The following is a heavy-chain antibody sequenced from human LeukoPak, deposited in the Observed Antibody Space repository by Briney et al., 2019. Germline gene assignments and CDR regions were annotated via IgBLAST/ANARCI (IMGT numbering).Heavy chain of an antibody. D-gene: IGHD6-19*01. CDR1: GGSISSYY. V-gene: IGHV4-59*01. Sequence: PSETLSLTCTVSGGSISSYYWSWIRQPPGKGLEWIGYIYYSGSINYNPSLKSRVTISVDTSKNQFSLKLSSVTAADTAVYYCARALAVAGTSGDLDYWGQGTLVTVSS. CDR2: IYYSGSI. CDR3: ARALAVAGTSGDLDY. J-gene: IGHJ4*02.